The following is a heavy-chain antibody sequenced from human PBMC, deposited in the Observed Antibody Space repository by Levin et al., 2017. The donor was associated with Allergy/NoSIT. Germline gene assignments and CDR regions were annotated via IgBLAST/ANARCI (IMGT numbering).Heavy chain of an antibody. Sequence: HSGGSLRLSCAASGFTFTTFWMTWARQAPGKGLEWVANIERDGSETHYVDSVKGRFTISRDNAKNSVYLQMNSLRVDDTAVYYCAREEGWGYHYGMDVWGQGTTVTVSS. V-gene: IGHV3-7*01. J-gene: IGHJ6*02. CDR3: AREEGWGYHYGMDV. D-gene: IGHD3-16*02. CDR1: GFTFTTFW. CDR2: IERDGSET.